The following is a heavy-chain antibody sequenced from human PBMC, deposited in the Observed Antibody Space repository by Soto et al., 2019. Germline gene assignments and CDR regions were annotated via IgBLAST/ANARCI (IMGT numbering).Heavy chain of an antibody. D-gene: IGHD6-19*01. Sequence: ASETLSLTCTVSGGSISSYYWSWIRQPPGKGLEWIGYIYYSGSTNYNPSLKSRVTISVDTPKNQFSLKLSSVTAEDTAVYYCAKDATTFWSSGWYDKNWGQGTLVTVSS. J-gene: IGHJ4*02. V-gene: IGHV4-59*01. CDR3: AKDATTFWSSGWYDKN. CDR1: GGSISSYY. CDR2: IYYSGST.